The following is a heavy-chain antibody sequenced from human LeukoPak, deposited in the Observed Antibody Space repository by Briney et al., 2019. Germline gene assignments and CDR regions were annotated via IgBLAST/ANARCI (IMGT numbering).Heavy chain of an antibody. CDR2: INHSGST. D-gene: IGHD3-22*01. CDR1: GFAFSSYS. V-gene: IGHV4-34*01. CDR3: ARDPPYYYDTSGRDY. Sequence: GSLRLSCAASGFAFSSYSMNWVRQAPGKGLEWIGEINHSGSTNYNPSLKSRVTISVDTSKNQFSLKLSSVTAADTAVYYCARDPPYYYDTSGRDYWGQGTLVAVSS. J-gene: IGHJ4*02.